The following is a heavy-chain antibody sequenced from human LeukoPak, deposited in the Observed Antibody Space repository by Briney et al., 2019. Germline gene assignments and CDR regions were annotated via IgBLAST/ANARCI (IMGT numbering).Heavy chain of an antibody. D-gene: IGHD2-2*01. CDR1: GYTFTGYY. J-gene: IGHJ6*03. V-gene: IGHV1-2*02. CDR3: ARGEVGYCSSTSCDYYYYMDV. CDR2: INPNSGGT. Sequence: ASVKVSXKASGYTFTGYYMHWVRQAPGQGLEWMGWINPNSGGTNYAQKFQGRVTMTRDTSISTAYMELSRLRSDDTAVYYCARGEVGYCSSTSCDYYYYMDVWGKGTTVTVSS.